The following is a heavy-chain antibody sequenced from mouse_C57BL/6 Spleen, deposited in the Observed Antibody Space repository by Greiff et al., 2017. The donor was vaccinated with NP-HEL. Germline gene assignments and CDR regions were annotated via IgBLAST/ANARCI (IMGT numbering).Heavy chain of an antibody. J-gene: IGHJ4*01. Sequence: QVQLQQPGAELVKPGASVKLSCKASGYTFTSYWMHWVKQRPGQGLEWIGMIHPNSGSTNYNEKFKSKATLTVDKSSSTAYMQLSSLTSEDSAVYYCARSSYSYYAMDYWGQGTSVTVSS. CDR1: GYTFTSYW. V-gene: IGHV1-64*01. CDR2: IHPNSGST. D-gene: IGHD2-12*01. CDR3: ARSSYSYYAMDY.